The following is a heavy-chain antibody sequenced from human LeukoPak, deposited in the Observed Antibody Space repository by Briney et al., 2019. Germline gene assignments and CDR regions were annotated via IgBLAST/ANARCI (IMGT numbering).Heavy chain of an antibody. CDR1: GFTFSSYA. D-gene: IGHD3-22*01. J-gene: IGHJ4*02. CDR2: ISYDGSNK. CDR3: AKGLGDSIGYYGRPVDY. Sequence: PGGSLRLSCAASGFTFSSYAMHWVRQAPGKGLEWVAVISYDGSNKYYADSVKGRFTISRDNSKNTLYLQMNSLRAEDTAVYYCAKGLGDSIGYYGRPVDYWGQGTLVTVSS. V-gene: IGHV3-30*04.